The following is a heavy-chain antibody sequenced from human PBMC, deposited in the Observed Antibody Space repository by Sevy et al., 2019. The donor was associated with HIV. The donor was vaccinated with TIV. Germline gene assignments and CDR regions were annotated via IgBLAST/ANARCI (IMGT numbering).Heavy chain of an antibody. CDR2: IDTASNT. CDR1: GFTFSNYD. CDR3: ERVTLNDRTFDL. V-gene: IGHV3-13*01. Sequence: GGSLRLSCAASGFTFSNYDMHWVRQSAGKGLEWVSAIDTASNTCYPDSVNGRFTISRDNARSSLYLQMNSLRSGDTAVYYCERVTLNDRTFDLWGQGTLVTVSS. J-gene: IGHJ4*02. D-gene: IGHD1-1*01.